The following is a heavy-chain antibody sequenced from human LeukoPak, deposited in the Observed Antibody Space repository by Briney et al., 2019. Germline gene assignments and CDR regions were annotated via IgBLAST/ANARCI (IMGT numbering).Heavy chain of an antibody. CDR1: GYTFTKYY. V-gene: IGHV1-46*01. CDR3: ARTPDFRPAFRTLTDYGMDV. Sequence: ASVKVSFKASGYTFTKYYMQWVRQAPGQGLGGVGIINPRGGSTSYAHKLQGRVTMIRGISTSTVYKEQSSLRYENTAVYYCARTPDFRPAFRTLTDYGMDVWGKGPTVTVST. CDR2: INPRGGST. D-gene: IGHD3-3*01. J-gene: IGHJ6*04.